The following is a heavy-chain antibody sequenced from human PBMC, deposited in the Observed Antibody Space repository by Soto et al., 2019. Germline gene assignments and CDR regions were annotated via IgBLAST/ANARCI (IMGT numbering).Heavy chain of an antibody. CDR2: IIPIFGTA. CDR3: ARDVLYYDILTGYSPDYGMDV. D-gene: IGHD3-9*01. CDR1: GGTFSNYA. Sequence: QVQLVQSGAEVKKPGSSVKVSCKASGGTFSNYAISWVRQAPGQGLEWMGGIIPIFGTANYAQKFQGRVTITADESTSTAYMELSSLRSEDKAVYYCARDVLYYDILTGYSPDYGMDVWGQGTTVTVSS. V-gene: IGHV1-69*12. J-gene: IGHJ6*02.